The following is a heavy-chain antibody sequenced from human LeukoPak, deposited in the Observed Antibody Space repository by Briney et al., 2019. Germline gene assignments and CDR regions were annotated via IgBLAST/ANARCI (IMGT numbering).Heavy chain of an antibody. CDR3: AKVWGLGRLVVVPAAMEDYYYYGMDV. CDR1: GFTFSSYG. V-gene: IGHV3-30*18. Sequence: GGSLRLSCAASGFTFSSYGMHWVRQAPGKGLEWVAVISYDGSNKYYADSVKGRFTISRDNSKNTLYLQMNSLRAEDTAVYYCAKVWGLGRLVVVPAAMEDYYYYGMDVWGKGTTVTVSS. CDR2: ISYDGSNK. D-gene: IGHD2-2*01. J-gene: IGHJ6*04.